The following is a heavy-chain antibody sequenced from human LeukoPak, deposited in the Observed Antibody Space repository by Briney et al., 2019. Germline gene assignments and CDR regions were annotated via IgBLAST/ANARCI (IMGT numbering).Heavy chain of an antibody. CDR2: IYTSGGT. J-gene: IGHJ5*02. Sequence: SETLSLTRTVSGGSISSGSYYWSWIRQPAGKGLEWIGRIYTSGGTNYNPSLKSRVTISVDTSKNQFSLKLSSVTAADTAVYYCAREGLNMVRGVIPKEAWGWFDPWGQGTLVTVSS. V-gene: IGHV4-61*02. CDR3: AREGLNMVRGVIPKEAWGWFDP. D-gene: IGHD3-10*01. CDR1: GGSISSGSYY.